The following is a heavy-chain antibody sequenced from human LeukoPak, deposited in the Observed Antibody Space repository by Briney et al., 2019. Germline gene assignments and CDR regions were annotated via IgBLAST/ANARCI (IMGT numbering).Heavy chain of an antibody. D-gene: IGHD6-19*01. CDR2: IYHSGST. J-gene: IGHJ4*02. V-gene: IGHV4-59*12. CDR1: GGSISSYY. Sequence: SETLSLTCTVSGGSISSYYWSWIRQPPGKGLEWIGEIYHSGSTNYNPSLKSRVTISVDKSKNQFSLKLSSVTAADTAVYYCARDSSGWEGNYWGQGTLVTVSS. CDR3: ARDSSGWEGNY.